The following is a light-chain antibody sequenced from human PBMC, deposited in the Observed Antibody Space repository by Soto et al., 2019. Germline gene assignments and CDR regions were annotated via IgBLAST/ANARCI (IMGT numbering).Light chain of an antibody. Sequence: DIVLTQTRLSSPVTLGQPASISCRSSQSLVHIDGNTYFNWLQQRPGQPPRLLIYKISNRFPGVPDRCSGSGAGTDFTLKISRVEAEDVGFYYCMQATQSYTFGQGTRLEIK. CDR2: KIS. CDR1: QSLVHIDGNTY. J-gene: IGKJ2*01. V-gene: IGKV2-24*01. CDR3: MQATQSYT.